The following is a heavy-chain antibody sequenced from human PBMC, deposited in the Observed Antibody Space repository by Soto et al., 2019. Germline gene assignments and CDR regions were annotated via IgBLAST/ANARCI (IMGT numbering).Heavy chain of an antibody. Sequence: SETLSLTCAVYGGSFSGYYWSWIRQPPGKGLEWIGEINHSGGTNYNPSLKSRVTISVDTSKNQFSLKLSSVTAADTAVYYCARNKQWLPDYWGQGTLVTVSS. D-gene: IGHD6-19*01. CDR3: ARNKQWLPDY. CDR2: INHSGGT. V-gene: IGHV4-34*01. CDR1: GGSFSGYY. J-gene: IGHJ4*02.